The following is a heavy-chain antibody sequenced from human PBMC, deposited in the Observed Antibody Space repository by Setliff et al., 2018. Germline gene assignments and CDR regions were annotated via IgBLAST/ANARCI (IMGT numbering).Heavy chain of an antibody. J-gene: IGHJ4*02. D-gene: IGHD1-7*01. CDR1: GFTYNNCW. V-gene: IGHV3-7*03. CDR3: AKPQLELRWGFES. CDR2: INPHASEK. Sequence: GGSLRLSCGASGFTYNNCWVSWVRQAPGKGLEWLASINPHASEKYYVDSVKGRFTISRDNAKNSLSLQMTSLRAEDTAVYYCAKPQLELRWGFESWGQGTLVTVSS.